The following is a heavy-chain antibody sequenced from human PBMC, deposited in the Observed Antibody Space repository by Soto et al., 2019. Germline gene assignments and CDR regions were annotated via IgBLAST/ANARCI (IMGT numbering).Heavy chain of an antibody. V-gene: IGHV3-30-3*01. Sequence: QVQLVESGGGVVQPGRSLRLSCEASGFMFSSFAMYWVRQAPGKGLEWVAVISDDGSNKHYGDSLKGRFTISRDNSKNTLYLQMNSLRAEDTAVYYCARSGGYRPLDSWGQGTLVTVSS. D-gene: IGHD5-12*01. CDR2: ISDDGSNK. CDR1: GFMFSSFA. J-gene: IGHJ4*02. CDR3: ARSGGYRPLDS.